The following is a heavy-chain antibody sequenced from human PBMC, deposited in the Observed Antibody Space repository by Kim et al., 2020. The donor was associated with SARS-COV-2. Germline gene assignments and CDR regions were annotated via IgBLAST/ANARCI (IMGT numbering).Heavy chain of an antibody. CDR1: GGSFSGYY. J-gene: IGHJ4*02. V-gene: IGHV4-34*01. D-gene: IGHD3-10*01. CDR3: ARGGRRGSGSYFY. CDR2: INHSGST. Sequence: SETLSLTCAVYGGSFSGYYWSWIRQPPGKGLEWIGEINHSGSTNYNPSLKSRVTISVDTSKNQFSLKLSSVTAADTAVYYCARGGRRGSGSYFYWGQGTLVTVSS.